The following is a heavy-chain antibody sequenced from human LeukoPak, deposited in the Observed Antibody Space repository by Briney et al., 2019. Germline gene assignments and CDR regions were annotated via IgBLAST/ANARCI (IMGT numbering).Heavy chain of an antibody. D-gene: IGHD6-19*01. CDR2: ISGSGGST. J-gene: IGHJ4*02. CDR3: AKDRGGWYGDYFDY. CDR1: GFTFSSYA. V-gene: IGHV3-23*01. Sequence: HPGGSLRLSXAASGFTFSSYAMSWVRQAPGKGLEWLSAISGSGGSTYYADSVKGRFTISRDNSKNTLYLQMNSLRAEDTAVYYCAKDRGGWYGDYFDYWGQGTLVTDSS.